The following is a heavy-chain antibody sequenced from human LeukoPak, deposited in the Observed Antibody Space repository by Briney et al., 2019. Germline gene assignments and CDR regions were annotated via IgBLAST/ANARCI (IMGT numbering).Heavy chain of an antibody. CDR1: GFTFSSYA. Sequence: PGGSLRLSCAASGFTFSSYAMHRVRQAPGKGLEWVAVISYDGSNKYYADSVKGRFTISRDNSKSTLYLQMNSLRAEDTAVYYCARDPYHDILTATPQPPGIWGQGTMVTVSS. J-gene: IGHJ3*02. CDR3: ARDPYHDILTATPQPPGI. V-gene: IGHV3-30*04. D-gene: IGHD3-9*01. CDR2: ISYDGSNK.